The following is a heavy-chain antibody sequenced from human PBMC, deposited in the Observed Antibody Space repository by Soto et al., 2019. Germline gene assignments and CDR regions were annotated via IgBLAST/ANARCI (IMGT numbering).Heavy chain of an antibody. CDR3: ARRGGSSQGDDY. J-gene: IGHJ4*02. CDR2: IHGSGSST. D-gene: IGHD1-26*01. CDR1: GFTFSSYA. Sequence: EVQLLESGGGLVQPGGSLRLSCAASGFTFSSYAMSWVRQAPGKGLEWVSDIHGSGSSTYYADSVKGRFTISRDNSKNTMYLQMSSLRAEDTAVYYCARRGGSSQGDDYWGQGTLVTVSS. V-gene: IGHV3-23*01.